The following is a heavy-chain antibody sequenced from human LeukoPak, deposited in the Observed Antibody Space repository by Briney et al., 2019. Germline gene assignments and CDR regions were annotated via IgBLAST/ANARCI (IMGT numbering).Heavy chain of an antibody. J-gene: IGHJ4*02. V-gene: IGHV1-2*06. CDR3: ARRLGFLEWLLDY. Sequence: ASVKVSCKASGYTFTGYYMHWVRQAPGQGLEWMGRINPNSGGTNYAQKFQGRVTITRNTSISTAYMELSSLRSEDTAVYYCARRLGFLEWLLDYWGQGTLVTVSS. CDR1: GYTFTGYY. CDR2: INPNSGGT. D-gene: IGHD3-3*01.